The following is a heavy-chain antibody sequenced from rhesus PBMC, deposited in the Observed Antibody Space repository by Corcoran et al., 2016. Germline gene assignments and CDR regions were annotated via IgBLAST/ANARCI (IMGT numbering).Heavy chain of an antibody. V-gene: IGHV4-73*01. D-gene: IGHD6-43*01. Sequence: QVQLQQWGEGLVKPSETLSLTCAVYGGSISGYYYWSWIRQPPGKGLEWIGYIFGYNARTNYNTSLKNRGTILKDTSKNKSSLKLSSVTAADTAVYYCARVNIAAALNFDYWGQGVQVTVSS. CDR1: GGSISGYYY. CDR2: IFGYNART. J-gene: IGHJ4*01. CDR3: ARVNIAAALNFDY.